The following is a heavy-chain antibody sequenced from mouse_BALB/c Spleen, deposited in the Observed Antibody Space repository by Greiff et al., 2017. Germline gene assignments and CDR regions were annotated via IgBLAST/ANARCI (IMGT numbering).Heavy chain of an antibody. CDR3: ATIYYDHYHAMDD. CDR2: IDPETGGT. V-gene: IGHV1-15*01. CDR1: GYTFTDYE. D-gene: IGHD2-4*01. Sequence: QVQLQQSGAELVRPGASVTLSCKASGYTFTDYEMHWVKQTPVHGLEWIGAIDPETGGTAYNQKFKGKATLNADKSSSTAYMELRSLTSEDSAVYDYATIYYDHYHAMDDWGQGTSVTVSA. J-gene: IGHJ4*01.